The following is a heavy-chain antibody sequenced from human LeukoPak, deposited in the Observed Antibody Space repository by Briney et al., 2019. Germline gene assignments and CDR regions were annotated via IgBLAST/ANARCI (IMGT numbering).Heavy chain of an antibody. V-gene: IGHV2-5*01. D-gene: IGHD6-6*01. CDR1: GFLLSTSGVG. CDR3: AHSSPIAARPYYFDY. Sequence: SGPTLVNPTQTLTLTCTFSGFLLSTSGVGVGWIRQPPGKALEWLALIYWNDDKLYSPSLKSRLTITKDTSKNQVVLTMTTMDPVDTATYYCAHSSPIAARPYYFDYWGQGTLVTASS. CDR2: IYWNDDK. J-gene: IGHJ4*02.